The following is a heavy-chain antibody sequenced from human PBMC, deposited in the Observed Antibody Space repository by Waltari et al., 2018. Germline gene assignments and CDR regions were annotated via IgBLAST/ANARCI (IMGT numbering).Heavy chain of an antibody. CDR2: ISGSGGST. V-gene: IGHV3-23*01. D-gene: IGHD5-12*01. J-gene: IGHJ4*02. CDR3: AKDPRSYGGYQYYFDY. CDR1: GFTFSSYA. Sequence: EVQLLESGGGLVQPGGSLRLSCAASGFTFSSYAMSWVRQAPGKGLEGVSAISGSGGSTYYADSVKGRFTISRDNSKNTLYLKMNSLRAEDTAVYYCAKDPRSYGGYQYYFDYWGQGTLVTVSS.